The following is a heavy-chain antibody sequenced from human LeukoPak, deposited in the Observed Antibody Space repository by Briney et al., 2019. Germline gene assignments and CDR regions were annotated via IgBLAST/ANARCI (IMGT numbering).Heavy chain of an antibody. J-gene: IGHJ4*02. Sequence: GSLRLSCAASGFTFSSYSMNWVRQAPGKGLEWVSSISSSSSYIYYADSVKGRFTISRDNAKNSLFLQMNSLRAEDTALYFCARVGIYGDYNRYFDYWGQGTLVTVSS. CDR2: ISSSSSYI. V-gene: IGHV3-21*04. D-gene: IGHD4-17*01. CDR1: GFTFSSYS. CDR3: ARVGIYGDYNRYFDY.